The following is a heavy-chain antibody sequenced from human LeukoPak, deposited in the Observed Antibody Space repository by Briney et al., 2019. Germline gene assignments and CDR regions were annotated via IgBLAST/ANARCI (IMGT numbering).Heavy chain of an antibody. J-gene: IGHJ4*02. CDR3: ARDYYSGTYAH. CDR1: GYTFSDYY. Sequence: ASVKVSCKASGYTFSDYYMHWVRQAPGQGFEWVGRINPNNGDTYYAQKFQGRVTMTTDASISTAYMELTSLTSDDTALYFCARDYYSGTYAHWGQGTQVTVSS. V-gene: IGHV1-2*06. CDR2: INPNNGDT. D-gene: IGHD1-26*01.